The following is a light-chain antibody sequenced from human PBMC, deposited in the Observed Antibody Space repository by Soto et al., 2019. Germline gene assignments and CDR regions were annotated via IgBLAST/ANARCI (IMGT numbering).Light chain of an antibody. CDR3: LQDYAFPWT. CDR1: QHIRND. J-gene: IGKJ1*01. Sequence: AIRMTQSPSSLSASVGDRVTITCRASQHIRNDLGWYQQKPGRAPKLLIYSSSTLQSGVPSRFNGSGSGTDFTLSISSLQPEEFATYYCLQDYAFPWTFGQGTNVEVK. CDR2: SSS. V-gene: IGKV1-6*01.